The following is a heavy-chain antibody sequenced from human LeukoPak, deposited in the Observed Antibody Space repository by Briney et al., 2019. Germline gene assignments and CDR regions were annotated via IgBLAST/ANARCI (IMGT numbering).Heavy chain of an antibody. J-gene: IGHJ4*02. V-gene: IGHV3-30*02. Sequence: GSLRLSCAASGFTFSSYGMHWVRQAPGKGLEWVAFIRYDGSNKYYADSVEGRFTISRDNSKNTLYLQMNSLRAEDTAVYYCAKDYSSGWYGGGFDYWGQGTLVTVSS. D-gene: IGHD6-19*01. CDR1: GFTFSSYG. CDR3: AKDYSSGWYGGGFDY. CDR2: IRYDGSNK.